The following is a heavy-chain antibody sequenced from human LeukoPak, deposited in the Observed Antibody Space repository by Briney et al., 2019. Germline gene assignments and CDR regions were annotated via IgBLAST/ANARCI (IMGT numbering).Heavy chain of an antibody. CDR3: ARAPGLELLHDAFDI. J-gene: IGHJ3*02. D-gene: IGHD1-7*01. CDR2: ISAYNGNT. Sequence: ASVKVSCKASGYTFTSYGISWVRQAPGQGLEWMGWISAYNGNTNYAQKLQGRVTMTTDTSTSTAYMELRSLRSDDTAVYYCARAPGLELLHDAFDIWGQGTMVTVSS. V-gene: IGHV1-18*01. CDR1: GYTFTSYG.